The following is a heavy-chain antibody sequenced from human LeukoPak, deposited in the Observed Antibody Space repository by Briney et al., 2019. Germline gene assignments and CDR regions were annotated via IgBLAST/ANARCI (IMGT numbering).Heavy chain of an antibody. V-gene: IGHV3-30*04. CDR2: ISYDGSNK. CDR1: GFTFSSYA. D-gene: IGHD2-2*01. Sequence: GGSLRLSCAASGFTFSSYAMHWVRQAPGKGLEWVAVISYDGSNKYYADSVKGRFTISRDNSKNTLYLQMNSLRAEDTAVYYCARTQLEGSKWPIDYWGQGTLVTVSS. CDR3: ARTQLEGSKWPIDY. J-gene: IGHJ4*02.